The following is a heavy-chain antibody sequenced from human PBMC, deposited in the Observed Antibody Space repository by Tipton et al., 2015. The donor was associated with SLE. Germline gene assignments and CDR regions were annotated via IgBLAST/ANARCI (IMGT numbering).Heavy chain of an antibody. CDR1: GGSISSGSYY. Sequence: GGSISSGSYYWSWIRQPAGKGLEWIGRIYTSGSTNYNPSLKSRVTISVDTSKNQFSLKLSSVTAADTAVYYCARMFIGYYMDVWGKGTTVTVSS. V-gene: IGHV4-61*02. J-gene: IGHJ6*03. D-gene: IGHD2-15*01. CDR2: IYTSGST. CDR3: ARMFIGYYMDV.